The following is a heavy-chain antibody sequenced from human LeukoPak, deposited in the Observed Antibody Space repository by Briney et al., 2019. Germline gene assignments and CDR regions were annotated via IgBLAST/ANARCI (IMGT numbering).Heavy chain of an antibody. Sequence: ASVKVSCKASGYTFSSFGISWVRQAPGQGLEWMGWISAYNGNTNYAQKLQGRVTMTTDTSTSTAYMELRSLRSDDTAVYYCARDGVAGEYCSSTSCYPLYAFDIWGQGTMVTVSS. CDR1: GYTFSSFG. CDR3: ARDGVAGEYCSSTSCYPLYAFDI. J-gene: IGHJ3*02. CDR2: ISAYNGNT. V-gene: IGHV1-18*01. D-gene: IGHD2-2*01.